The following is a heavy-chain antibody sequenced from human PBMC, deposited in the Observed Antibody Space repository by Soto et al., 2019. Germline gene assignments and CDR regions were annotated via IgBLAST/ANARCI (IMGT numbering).Heavy chain of an antibody. CDR3: TRLRRYSSGWYGEHYGMDV. J-gene: IGHJ6*02. D-gene: IGHD6-19*01. CDR1: GFTFSGSA. Sequence: GASLRLSCAASGFTFSGSAMHWVRQASGKGLEWVGRIRSKANSYATAYAASVKGRFTISRDDSKNTAYLQMNSLKTEDTAVYYCTRLRRYSSGWYGEHYGMDVWGQGNTVTVSS. V-gene: IGHV3-73*01. CDR2: IRSKANSYAT.